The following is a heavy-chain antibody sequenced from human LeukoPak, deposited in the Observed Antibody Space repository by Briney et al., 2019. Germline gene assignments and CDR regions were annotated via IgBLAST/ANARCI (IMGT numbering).Heavy chain of an antibody. D-gene: IGHD2-2*02. Sequence: SETLSLTCSVSGGSVSSRSHYWSWIRQSPGKGLECIGSTYYSGSTYYNPSLKSRVTISADTSKNQFSLKLSSVTAADTAVYYCARRSCSNASCYSYYFDYWGQGTLVTVSS. V-gene: IGHV4-39*01. J-gene: IGHJ4*02. CDR2: TYYSGST. CDR1: GGSVSSRSHY. CDR3: ARRSCSNASCYSYYFDY.